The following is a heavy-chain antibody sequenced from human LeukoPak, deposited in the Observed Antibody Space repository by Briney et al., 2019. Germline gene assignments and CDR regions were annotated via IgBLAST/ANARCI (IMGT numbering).Heavy chain of an antibody. CDR2: INPNSGGT. CDR3: ARVDPYYDFWSGYLAIFDY. J-gene: IGHJ4*02. CDR1: GYTFTGYY. D-gene: IGHD3-3*01. Sequence: ASVKVSCKASGYTFTGYYMHWVRPAPGQGLEWMGWINPNSGGTNYAQKFQGRVTMTRDTSISTAYMELSRLRSDDTAVYYCARVDPYYDFWSGYLAIFDYWGQGTLVTVSS. V-gene: IGHV1-2*02.